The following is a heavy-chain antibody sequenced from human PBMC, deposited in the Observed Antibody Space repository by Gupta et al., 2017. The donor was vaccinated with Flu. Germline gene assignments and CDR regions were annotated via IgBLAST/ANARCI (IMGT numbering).Heavy chain of an antibody. J-gene: IGHJ5*02. V-gene: IGHV4-59*01. CDR2: IYYSGST. CDR1: SSSS. D-gene: IGHD6-13*01. CDR3: AREPAAGTRFHWFDP. Sequence: SSSSWSWIRQPPGKGLEGIGYIYYSGSTNYNPSRKSRVTISVEKSKNKAALKLSSVTAAETAVYYCAREPAAGTRFHWFDPGGQGTLVTVSS.